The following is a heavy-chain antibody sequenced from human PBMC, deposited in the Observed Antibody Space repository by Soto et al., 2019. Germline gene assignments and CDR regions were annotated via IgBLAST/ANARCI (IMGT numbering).Heavy chain of an antibody. CDR1: GGSISSGGYY. V-gene: IGHV4-31*03. D-gene: IGHD3-10*01. J-gene: IGHJ3*02. CDR2: IYYSGST. Sequence: SETLSLTCTVSGGSISSGGYYWSWIRQHPGKGLEWIGYIYYSGSTYYNPSLKSRVTISVDTSKNQFSLKLSSVTAADTAVYYCAREAYYYGSGSYYHDAFDIWGQGTIVT. CDR3: AREAYYYGSGSYYHDAFDI.